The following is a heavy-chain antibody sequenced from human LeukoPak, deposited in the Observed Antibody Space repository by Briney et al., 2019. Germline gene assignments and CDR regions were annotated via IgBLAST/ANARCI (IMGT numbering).Heavy chain of an antibody. V-gene: IGHV3-23*01. CDR3: AKDRGSGWPQLDY. Sequence: GGSLRLSCAASGFSFGSYAMSWVRQAPGKGLEWVSAISGRGGSTYYADSVKGRFTISRDNSKNTLYLQMNSLRAEDTAVYYCAKDRGSGWPQLDYWGQGTLVTVSS. CDR2: ISGRGGST. J-gene: IGHJ4*02. CDR1: GFSFGSYA. D-gene: IGHD6-19*01.